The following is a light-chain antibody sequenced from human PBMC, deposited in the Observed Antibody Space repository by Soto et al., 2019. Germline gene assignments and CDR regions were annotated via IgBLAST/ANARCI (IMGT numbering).Light chain of an antibody. CDR1: SGSVSTRNY. V-gene: IGLV8-61*01. CDR3: VLYVGSGLHWV. J-gene: IGLJ3*02. Sequence: QTVVTQEPSFSVSPGGTVTLTCGLTSGSVSTRNYPSWYQQIPGQAPRTLIYNTNTRSSGVPDRFSGAILGNKAALTITGAQAEDESDYYCVLYVGSGLHWVFGGGTKLTVL. CDR2: NTN.